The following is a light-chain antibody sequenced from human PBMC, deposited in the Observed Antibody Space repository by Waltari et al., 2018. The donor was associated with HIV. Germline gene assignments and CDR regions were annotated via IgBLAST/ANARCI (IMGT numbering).Light chain of an antibody. CDR1: ENIDTN. Sequence: EIVMTQSPITLSLSPGERATLSCRASENIDTNLAWYQQTLCQAPRLLMYGASTSATGIPARFSGSGSGRDFTLTISSLQSEDFVVYYCHQYNEWPRTFGQGTKVEV. V-gene: IGKV3-15*01. J-gene: IGKJ1*01. CDR2: GAS. CDR3: HQYNEWPRT.